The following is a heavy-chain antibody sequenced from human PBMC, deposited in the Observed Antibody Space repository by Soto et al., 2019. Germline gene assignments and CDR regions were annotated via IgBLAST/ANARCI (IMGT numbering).Heavy chain of an antibody. CDR3: TKIPDFVGAKATVY. D-gene: IGHD1-26*01. Sequence: HPGGSLRLSCAASGFTFSGSAMHWVRQASGKGLEWVGRIRSKANSYATAYAASVKGRFTISRDDSKNTAYLQMNSLKTEDTAVYYCTKIPDFVGAKATVYWGQGTLVTVSS. CDR1: GFTFSGSA. J-gene: IGHJ4*02. CDR2: IRSKANSYAT. V-gene: IGHV3-73*01.